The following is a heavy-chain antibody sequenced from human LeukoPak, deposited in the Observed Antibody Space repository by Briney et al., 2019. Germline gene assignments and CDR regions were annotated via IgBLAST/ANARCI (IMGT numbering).Heavy chain of an antibody. CDR2: MNPNSGNI. Sequence: ASVKVSCKASEYTFTSYDINWVRQATGQGLEWMGWMNPNSGNIGYAQNFQGRVTITRNTSISTTYMELSNLRSEDTAVYYCARGKAGDSGGHRTFDIWGQGTMVTVSS. D-gene: IGHD2-15*01. CDR3: ARGKAGDSGGHRTFDI. CDR1: EYTFTSYD. J-gene: IGHJ3*02. V-gene: IGHV1-8*03.